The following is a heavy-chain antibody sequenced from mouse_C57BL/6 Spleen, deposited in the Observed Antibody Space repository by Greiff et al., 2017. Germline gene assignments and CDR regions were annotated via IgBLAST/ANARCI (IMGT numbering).Heavy chain of an antibody. V-gene: IGHV3-6*01. CDR3: ARGRSYGNYELFAY. CDR1: GYSITSGYY. J-gene: IGHJ3*01. CDR2: ISYDGSN. Sequence: ESGPGLVKPSQSLSLTCSVTGYSITSGYYWNWIRQFPGNKLEWMGYISYDGSNNYNPSLKNRISITRDTSKNQFFLKLNSVTTEDTATYYCARGRSYGNYELFAYWGQGTLVTVSA. D-gene: IGHD2-1*01.